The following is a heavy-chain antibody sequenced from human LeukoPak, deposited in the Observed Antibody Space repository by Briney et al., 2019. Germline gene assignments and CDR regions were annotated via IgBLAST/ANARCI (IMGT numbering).Heavy chain of an antibody. V-gene: IGHV4-4*07. CDR1: GGSISNYY. D-gene: IGHD5-18*01. Sequence: PSETLSLTCTVSGGSISNYYWSWIRHPAGKGLELIGRINTSGSTNYNPSLESRVSLSVDTSNNQFSLKLNSVTAADTAVYFCARSRGTALITRFDYWGQGTLVTVSS. J-gene: IGHJ4*02. CDR3: ARSRGTALITRFDY. CDR2: INTSGST.